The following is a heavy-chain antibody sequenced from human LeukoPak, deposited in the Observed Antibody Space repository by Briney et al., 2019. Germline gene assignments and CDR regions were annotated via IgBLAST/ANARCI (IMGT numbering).Heavy chain of an antibody. CDR2: ISSSSSYI. J-gene: IGHJ4*02. D-gene: IGHD3-10*01. V-gene: IGHV3-21*01. Sequence: GGSLRLSCAASGFTVSSNYMSWVRQAPGKGLEWVSSISSSSSYIYYADSVKGRFTISRDNAKKSLFLQMNSLRAEDTAVYYCARVPMVQGVNVDPCDYWGQGTLVTVSS. CDR1: GFTVSSNY. CDR3: ARVPMVQGVNVDPCDY.